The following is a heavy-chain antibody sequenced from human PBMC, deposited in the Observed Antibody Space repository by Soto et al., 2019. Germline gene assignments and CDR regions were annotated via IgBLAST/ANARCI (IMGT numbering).Heavy chain of an antibody. Sequence: SETLSLTCTVSGGSISSSSYYWGWIRQPPGKGLEWIGSIYYSGSTYYNPSLKSRVTISVDTSKNQFSLKLSSVTAVDTAVYYCARQDIVVVPAVEHGDWFDPWGQGTLVTVSS. J-gene: IGHJ5*02. CDR2: IYYSGST. D-gene: IGHD2-2*01. CDR1: GGSISSSSYY. V-gene: IGHV4-39*01. CDR3: ARQDIVVVPAVEHGDWFDP.